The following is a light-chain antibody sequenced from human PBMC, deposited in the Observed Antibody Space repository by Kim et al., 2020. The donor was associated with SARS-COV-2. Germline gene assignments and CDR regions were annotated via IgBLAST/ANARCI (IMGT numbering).Light chain of an antibody. J-gene: IGLJ2*01. CDR3: QAWDSSTVV. Sequence: VSPGQTAGLTCSGDKLGNKYACWYQQKPGQSPVLVIYQYSKRPSGIPARFSGSNSGNTATLTISGTQAMDEADYYCQAWDSSTVVFGGGTQLTVL. V-gene: IGLV3-1*01. CDR2: QYS. CDR1: KLGNKY.